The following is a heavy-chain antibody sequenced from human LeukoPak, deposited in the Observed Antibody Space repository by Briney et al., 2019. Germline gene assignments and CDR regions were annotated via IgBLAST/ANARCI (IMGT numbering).Heavy chain of an antibody. CDR1: GFTFSTYA. CDR3: AKGCFSSSCSDSRWFDP. V-gene: IGHV3-23*01. J-gene: IGHJ5*02. D-gene: IGHD2-2*01. Sequence: GGSLRFSCAASGFTFSTYAMSWVRQAPGKGLEWVSAIVGGGGNTFYADPVKGRFTISRDNSQNTLYLQMNSLRAEDTAVYYCAKGCFSSSCSDSRWFDPWGLGTLVTVSS. CDR2: IVGGGGNT.